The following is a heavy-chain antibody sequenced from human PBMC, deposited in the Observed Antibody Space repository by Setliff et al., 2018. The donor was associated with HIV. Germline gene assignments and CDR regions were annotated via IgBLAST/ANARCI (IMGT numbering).Heavy chain of an antibody. Sequence: PGGSLRLSCAASGFTFSSNWMNWVRQAPGKGLEWVANIKQDGRERYYVDSVKGRFTISRDNAKNSLYLQMNSLRAEDTAVYYCAGPYFVVYWGQGTLVTVSS. CDR1: GFTFSSNW. D-gene: IGHD2-21*01. CDR3: AGPYFVVY. V-gene: IGHV3-7*01. CDR2: IKQDGRER. J-gene: IGHJ4*02.